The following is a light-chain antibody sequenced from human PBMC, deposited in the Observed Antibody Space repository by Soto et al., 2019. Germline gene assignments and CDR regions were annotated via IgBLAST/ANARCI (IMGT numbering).Light chain of an antibody. CDR2: DAS. Sequence: EIVMTQSPATLSVSPGERATLSCRASQSVSSKLAWYQQKPGQAPRLLIDDASNRATGIPARFGGSGSGTDFTLSISRLEPEDFAVYYCRQYGTSPRTFGQGTKVDIK. V-gene: IGKV3-20*01. J-gene: IGKJ1*01. CDR1: QSVSSK. CDR3: RQYGTSPRT.